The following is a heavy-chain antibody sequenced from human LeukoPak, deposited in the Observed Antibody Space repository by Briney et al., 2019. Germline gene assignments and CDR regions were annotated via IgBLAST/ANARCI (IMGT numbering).Heavy chain of an antibody. CDR3: ATYRQVLLPFES. Sequence: GGSLRLSCEASGFTFSTFAMIWVCQPPGKGLEWVSSIFPSGGEIHYADSVRGRFTISRDNSKSTLSLQMNSLRAEDTAIYYCATYRQVLLPFESWGQGTLVTVSS. D-gene: IGHD2-8*02. CDR1: GFTFSTFA. J-gene: IGHJ4*02. CDR2: IFPSGGEI. V-gene: IGHV3-23*01.